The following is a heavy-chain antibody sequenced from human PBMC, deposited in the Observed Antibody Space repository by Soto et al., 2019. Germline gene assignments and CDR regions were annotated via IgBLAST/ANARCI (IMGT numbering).Heavy chain of an antibody. CDR3: ATVRGPDGLYYYYYYGMDV. CDR2: IIPIFGTA. CDR1: GGTFSSYA. V-gene: IGHV1-69*13. J-gene: IGHJ6*02. Sequence: GASVKVSCKASGGTFSSYAISWVRQAPGQGLEWMGGIIPIFGTANYAQKFQGRVTITEDESTSTAYMELSSLRSEDTAVYYCATVRGPDGLYYYYYYGMDVWGQGTTVTVSS.